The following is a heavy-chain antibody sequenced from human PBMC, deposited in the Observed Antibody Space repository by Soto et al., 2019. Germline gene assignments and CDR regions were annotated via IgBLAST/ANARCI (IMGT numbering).Heavy chain of an antibody. CDR2: INHSGST. J-gene: IGHJ6*02. CDR1: GGSFSGYY. D-gene: IGHD3-3*01. Sequence: SETLSLTCAVYGGSFSGYYWSWIRQPPGKGLEWIGEINHSGSTNYNPSLKSRVTISVDTSKNQFSLKLSSVTAADTAVYYCARCYDFWSGYAAYYYYGMDVWGQGTTVTVS. V-gene: IGHV4-34*01. CDR3: ARCYDFWSGYAAYYYYGMDV.